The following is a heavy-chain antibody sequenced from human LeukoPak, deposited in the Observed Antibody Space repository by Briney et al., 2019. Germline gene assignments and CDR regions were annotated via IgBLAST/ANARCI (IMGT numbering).Heavy chain of an antibody. D-gene: IGHD5-24*01. J-gene: IGHJ4*02. V-gene: IGHV3-74*01. CDR1: GFTFSNYW. Sequence: GGSLRLPCAASGFTFSNYWMHWVRQAPGKGLVWVSRINSDGSSTTYADSVKGRFTISRDNAKNTLYLQMNSLRADDTAVYYCARDRATTMFDYWAQGTLVTVSS. CDR2: INSDGSST. CDR3: ARDRATTMFDY.